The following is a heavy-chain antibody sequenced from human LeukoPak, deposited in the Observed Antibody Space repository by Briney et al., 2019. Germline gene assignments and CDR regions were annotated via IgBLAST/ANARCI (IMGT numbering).Heavy chain of an antibody. D-gene: IGHD1-26*01. Sequence: PSETLSLTCTVSGGSISTYYWSWIRQPPGTGLEWIAYIYYSGSTNYNPSLKSRVTISVDTSKNQFSLKLSSVTAADTAVYYCARLRRGSYYFDSWGQGTLVTVSS. CDR2: IYYSGST. CDR1: GGSISTYY. CDR3: ARLRRGSYYFDS. V-gene: IGHV4-59*08. J-gene: IGHJ4*02.